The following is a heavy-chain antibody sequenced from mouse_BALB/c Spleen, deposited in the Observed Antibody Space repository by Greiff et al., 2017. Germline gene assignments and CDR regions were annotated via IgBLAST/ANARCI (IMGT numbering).Heavy chain of an antibody. D-gene: IGHD2-4*01. V-gene: IGHV5-6-5*01. CDR1: GFTFSSYA. CDR2: ISSGGST. Sequence: EVQVVESGGGLVKPGGSLKLSCAASGFTFSSYAMSWVRQTPEKRLEWVASISSGGSTYYPDSVKGRFTISRDNARNILYLQMSSLRSEDTAMYYCARSTMITTYYFDYWGQGTTLTVSS. CDR3: ARSTMITTYYFDY. J-gene: IGHJ2*01.